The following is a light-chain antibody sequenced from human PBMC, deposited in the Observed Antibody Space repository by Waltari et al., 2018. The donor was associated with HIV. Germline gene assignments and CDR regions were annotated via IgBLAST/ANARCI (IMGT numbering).Light chain of an antibody. J-gene: IGKJ4*01. CDR3: QQYGSSVT. V-gene: IGKV3-20*01. CDR1: QSVTGSY. Sequence: EVVLTQSPGTLSLSPGERATLFCRASQSVTGSYLAWYQQKPGQAPRLLIYGAYSRATCIPDRFGVSGSGTDFTLTITRLEPEDFAVYDCQQYGSSVTFGGGTKVEIK. CDR2: GAY.